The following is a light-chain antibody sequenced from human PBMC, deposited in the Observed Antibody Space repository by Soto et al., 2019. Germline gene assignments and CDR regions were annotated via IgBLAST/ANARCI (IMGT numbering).Light chain of an antibody. Sequence: EIEMTQSPATLSVSPGERATLSCRASQSIKSNLAWYQQKPGKAPTILIYGPSSRETGIPARFSGSGSGTALTLTISSLQPADFAVTYCQQYNNWQFTFGQGTKVEIK. CDR2: GPS. CDR3: QQYNNWQFT. J-gene: IGKJ4*01. CDR1: QSIKSN. V-gene: IGKV3-15*01.